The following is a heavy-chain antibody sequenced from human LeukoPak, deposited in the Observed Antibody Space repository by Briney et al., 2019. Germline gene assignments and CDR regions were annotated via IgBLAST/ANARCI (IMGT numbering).Heavy chain of an antibody. V-gene: IGHV4-31*03. CDR2: INYSGST. Sequence: SETLSLTCTVSGGSISSGGYYWSWIRQHPGKGPEWIGYINYSGSTYYKPSLKSRVTISVDTSKNQSSLKLSSVTAADTAVYYCARVTYYYDSSGYSSGSLNWFDPWGQGTLVTVSS. CDR1: GGSISSGGYY. CDR3: ARVTYYYDSSGYSSGSLNWFDP. J-gene: IGHJ5*02. D-gene: IGHD3-22*01.